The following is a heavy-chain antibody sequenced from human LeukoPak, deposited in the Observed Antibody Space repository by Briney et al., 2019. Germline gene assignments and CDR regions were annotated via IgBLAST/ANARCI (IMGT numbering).Heavy chain of an antibody. D-gene: IGHD5-18*01. CDR3: ARLRGYSYGYGDY. CDR2: ISSSGNTI. Sequence: GGSLRLSCAASGFTFSSYSMNWVRQAPGKGLEWVSYISSSGNTIDYADPVKGRFTISTDKAKNSLYLQMVSLRAEDTVVYYCARLRGYSYGYGDYWGQGTLVTVSS. CDR1: GFTFSSYS. J-gene: IGHJ4*02. V-gene: IGHV3-48*01.